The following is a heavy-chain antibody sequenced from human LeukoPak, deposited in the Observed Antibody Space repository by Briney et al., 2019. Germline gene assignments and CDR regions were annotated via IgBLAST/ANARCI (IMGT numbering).Heavy chain of an antibody. J-gene: IGHJ4*02. CDR2: ISGSGGST. CDR1: GSTFSSYG. D-gene: IGHD3-22*01. Sequence: GGTLRLSCAASGSTFSSYGMSWVRQAPGKGLEWVSAISGSGGSTYYADSVKGRFTISRDNSKNTLYLQMNSLRAEDTAVYYCAKVSMIVVGNEYYFDYWGQGTLVTVSS. V-gene: IGHV3-23*01. CDR3: AKVSMIVVGNEYYFDY.